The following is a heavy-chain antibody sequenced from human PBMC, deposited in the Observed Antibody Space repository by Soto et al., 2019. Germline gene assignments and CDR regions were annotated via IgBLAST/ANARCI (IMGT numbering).Heavy chain of an antibody. CDR2: ISSSSSYT. CDR3: ARDPYYYGSGSRDY. CDR1: GFTFSDYY. D-gene: IGHD3-10*01. V-gene: IGHV3-11*06. Sequence: GGSLRLSCAASGFTFSDYYMSWIRQAPGKGLEWVSYISSSSSYTNYADSVKGRFTISRDNAKNSLYLQMNSLRAEDTAVYYCARDPYYYGSGSRDYWGQGTLVTVSS. J-gene: IGHJ4*02.